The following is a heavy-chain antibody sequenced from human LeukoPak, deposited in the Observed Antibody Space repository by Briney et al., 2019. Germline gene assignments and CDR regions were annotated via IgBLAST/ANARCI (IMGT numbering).Heavy chain of an antibody. D-gene: IGHD6-25*01. V-gene: IGHV3-49*04. CDR3: TRGRIAARAY. CDR1: GFTFGDYA. J-gene: IGHJ4*02. CDR2: IRSKAYGGTT. Sequence: PGGSLRLSCTASGFTFGDYAMSRVRQAPGQGLEWVGFIRSKAYGGTTEYAASVKGRFTISRDDSKSIAYLQMNHRKTEDTAVYYCTRGRIAARAYWGQGTLVTVSS.